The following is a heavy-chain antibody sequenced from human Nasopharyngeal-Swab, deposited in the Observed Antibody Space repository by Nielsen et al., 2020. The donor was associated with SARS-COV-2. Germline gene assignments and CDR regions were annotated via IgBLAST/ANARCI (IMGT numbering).Heavy chain of an antibody. Sequence: SETLSLICAVYGGSFSGYYWSWIRQPPRKGLEWIGEINHSGSTNYNPSLKSRVTISVDTSKNQFSLKLSSVTAADTAVYYCARVGGDGYYYYGMDVWGQGTTVTVSS. CDR1: GGSFSGYY. D-gene: IGHD4-17*01. V-gene: IGHV4-34*01. J-gene: IGHJ6*02. CDR3: ARVGGDGYYYYGMDV. CDR2: INHSGST.